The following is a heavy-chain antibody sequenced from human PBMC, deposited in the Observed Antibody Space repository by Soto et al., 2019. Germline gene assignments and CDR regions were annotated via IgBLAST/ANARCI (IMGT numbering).Heavy chain of an antibody. CDR3: ARGFWSGYNIGDY. D-gene: IGHD3-3*01. J-gene: IGHJ4*02. CDR2: ISGSGGST. Sequence: PGGSLRLSCAASGFTFSSYAMSWVRQAPGKGLEWVSAISGSGGSTYYADSVKGRFTISRDNSKNTLYLQMNSLRAEDTAVYYCARGFWSGYNIGDYWGQGTLVTVSS. CDR1: GFTFSSYA. V-gene: IGHV3-23*01.